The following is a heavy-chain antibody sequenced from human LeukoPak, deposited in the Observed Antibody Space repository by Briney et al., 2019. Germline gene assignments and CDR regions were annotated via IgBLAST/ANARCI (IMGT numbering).Heavy chain of an antibody. J-gene: IGHJ6*03. CDR3: ARHADGSGTIGDYMDV. V-gene: IGHV4-39*01. D-gene: IGHD3-10*01. CDR2: IYYSGST. CDR1: GGSIGSSSYY. Sequence: SETLSLTCTVSGGSIGSSSYYWGWIRQPPGKGLEWIGSIYYSGSTYYNPSLKSRVTISVDTSKNQFSLKLSSVTAADTAVYYCARHADGSGTIGDYMDVWGKGTTVTVSS.